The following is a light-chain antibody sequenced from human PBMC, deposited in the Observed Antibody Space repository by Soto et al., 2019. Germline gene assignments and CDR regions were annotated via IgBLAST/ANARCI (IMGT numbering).Light chain of an antibody. J-gene: IGLJ3*02. CDR3: QTWGTGIWV. CDR1: SGHSSYA. CDR2: LNSDGSH. V-gene: IGLV4-69*01. Sequence: QPVLTQSPSASASLGASVKLTCTLSSGHSSYAIAWHQQQPEQGPRYLMKLNSDGSHSKGDGIPDRFSGSSSGAERYLTISSLQSEDEADYYCQTWGTGIWVFGGGTQLTVL.